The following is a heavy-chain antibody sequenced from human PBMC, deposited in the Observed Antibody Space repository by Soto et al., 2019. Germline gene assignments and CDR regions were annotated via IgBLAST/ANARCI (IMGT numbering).Heavy chain of an antibody. CDR2: IYSGGSA. CDR3: ARVRDNNGYHYYFDY. J-gene: IGHJ4*02. V-gene: IGHV4-59*01. Sequence: QVQLQESGPGLVKPSETLSLSCIVSGGSIRNYYWSWIRLPPGKGLEWIGYIYSGGSANYNSSLKSRVTISVDTSKNQISLILNSVTPADTAVYYCARVRDNNGYHYYFDYWGQGTLVTVSS. CDR1: GGSIRNYY. D-gene: IGHD3-22*01.